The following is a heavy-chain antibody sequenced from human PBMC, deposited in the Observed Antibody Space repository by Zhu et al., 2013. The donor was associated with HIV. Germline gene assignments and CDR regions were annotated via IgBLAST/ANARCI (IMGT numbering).Heavy chain of an antibody. CDR1: GGTFSSYA. CDR3: ARVLGQYCSGGSCYSVNWFDP. D-gene: IGHD2-15*01. CDR2: IIPIFGTA. Sequence: QVQLVQSGAEVKKPGSSVKVSCKASGGTFSSYAISWVRQAPGQGLEWMGGIIPIFGTANYAQKFQGRVTITADESTSTAYMELSSLRSEDTAVYYCARVLGQYCSGGSCYSVNWFDPSGPREPWSPSPQ. V-gene: IGHV1-69*01. J-gene: IGHJ5*02.